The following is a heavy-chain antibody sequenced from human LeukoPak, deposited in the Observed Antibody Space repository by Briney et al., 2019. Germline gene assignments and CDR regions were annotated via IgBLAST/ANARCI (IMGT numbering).Heavy chain of an antibody. V-gene: IGHV4-59*01. CDR3: ARDPLLAGGYYYGMDV. Sequence: SETLSLTCTVSGGSISSYYWSWIRQPPGKGLEWIGYIYYSGSTNYNPSLKSRVTISVDTSKNQFSLKLSSVTAADTAVYYCARDPLLAGGYYYGMDVWGQGTTVTVSS. CDR1: GGSISSYY. D-gene: IGHD3-3*01. J-gene: IGHJ6*02. CDR2: IYYSGST.